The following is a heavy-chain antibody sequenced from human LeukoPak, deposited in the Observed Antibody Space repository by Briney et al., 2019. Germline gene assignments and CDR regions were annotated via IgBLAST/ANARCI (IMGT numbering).Heavy chain of an antibody. CDR1: GGSISSYY. V-gene: IGHV4-34*01. D-gene: IGHD1-26*01. CDR2: IHHSGGT. J-gene: IGHJ4*02. Sequence: SETLSLTCTVSGGSISSYYWSWIRQPPGKGLEWIGEIHHSGGTSYNPSLKSRVTISLDTSKNQFSLRLNSVTAADTAVYYCARGVLRYYYFDYWGQGTLVTVSS. CDR3: ARGVLRYYYFDY.